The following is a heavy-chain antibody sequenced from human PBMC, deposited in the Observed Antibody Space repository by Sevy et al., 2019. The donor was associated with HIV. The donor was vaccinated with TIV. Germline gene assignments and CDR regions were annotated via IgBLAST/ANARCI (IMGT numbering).Heavy chain of an antibody. CDR3: ARDRTRARYCSSTSCYVPTDY. V-gene: IGHV1-18*01. Sequence: ASVKVSCKASGYTFTSYGISWVRQAPGQGLEWMGWISAYNGNTNYAQKLQGRVTMTTDTSTSTAYMELRSLRSDDTAVYYCARDRTRARYCSSTSCYVPTDYWGQGTLVTVSS. CDR2: ISAYNGNT. J-gene: IGHJ4*02. CDR1: GYTFTSYG. D-gene: IGHD2-2*01.